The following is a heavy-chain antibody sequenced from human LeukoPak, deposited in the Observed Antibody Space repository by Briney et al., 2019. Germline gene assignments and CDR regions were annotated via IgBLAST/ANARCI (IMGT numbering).Heavy chain of an antibody. CDR3: ARGGSPPEALGDTFDI. V-gene: IGHV3-74*03. D-gene: IGHD1-26*01. CDR1: GFTFTSYW. CDR2: INTDGSGT. Sequence: GGSLRLSCAASGFTFTSYWMHWVRQAPGKGLVRVSRINTDGSGTTYADSVKGRFTISRDNAKNTLSLQMNSLRAEDTAVYYCARGGSPPEALGDTFDIWGEGTMVTVSS. J-gene: IGHJ3*02.